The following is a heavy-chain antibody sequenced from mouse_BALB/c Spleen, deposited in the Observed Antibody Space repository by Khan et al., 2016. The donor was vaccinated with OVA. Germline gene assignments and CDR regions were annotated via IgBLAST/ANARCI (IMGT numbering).Heavy chain of an antibody. V-gene: IGHV1-87*01. Sequence: QVQLQQSGAELARPGASVKLSCKASGYSFTNYWMQWVKQRPGQGLEWIGTTYPGNGETRYTQNFKGKATLTADKSSNTAYMQLSSLASEDSAVYYCAREGITTGYFDYWGLGTTLTVSS. D-gene: IGHD1-1*01. J-gene: IGHJ2*01. CDR3: AREGITTGYFDY. CDR2: TYPGNGET. CDR1: GYSFTNYW.